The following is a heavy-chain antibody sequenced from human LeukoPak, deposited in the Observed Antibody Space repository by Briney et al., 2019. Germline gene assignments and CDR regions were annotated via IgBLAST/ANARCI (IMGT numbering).Heavy chain of an antibody. CDR2: ISSSSSYI. J-gene: IGHJ4*02. Sequence: GGSLRLSCAASGFTFSSYSMNWVRQAPGKGLEWVSSISSSSSYIYYADSVKGRFPISRENAKNPLYLQMNSLRAEDTAVYYCARAPVYCSSTSCYSPSGFDYWGQGTLVTVSS. CDR1: GFTFSSYS. CDR3: ARAPVYCSSTSCYSPSGFDY. D-gene: IGHD2-2*01. V-gene: IGHV3-21*01.